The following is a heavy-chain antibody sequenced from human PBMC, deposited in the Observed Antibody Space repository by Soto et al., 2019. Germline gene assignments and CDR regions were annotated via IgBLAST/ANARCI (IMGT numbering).Heavy chain of an antibody. Sequence: EVQLLESGGGLVQPGGSLRLSCAASGFTFSTYAMNWVRQAPGKGLEWVSVISGRGGDTYYADSVKGRFTISRDNSKNTLYVRMNSLRVEDTAVYYCVKDREVATTRTVPFDYWGQGPLVTVSS. D-gene: IGHD5-12*01. CDR3: VKDREVATTRTVPFDY. J-gene: IGHJ4*02. V-gene: IGHV3-23*01. CDR1: GFTFSTYA. CDR2: ISGRGGDT.